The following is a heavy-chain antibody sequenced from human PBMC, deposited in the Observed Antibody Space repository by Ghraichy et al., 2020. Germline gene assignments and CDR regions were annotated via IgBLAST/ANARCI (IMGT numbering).Heavy chain of an antibody. D-gene: IGHD2-2*01. CDR2: IYYSGST. V-gene: IGHV4-59*08. CDR3: ARHANVVGVPADQNWFGP. CDR1: GGSISSYY. J-gene: IGHJ5*02. Sequence: SETLSLTCTVSGGSISSYYWSWIRQPPGKGLEWIGYIYYSGSTNYNPSLKSRVTISLDTSKNQFSLKLSSVTAADTAVYYCARHANVVGVPADQNWFGPWGQGTLVTVSS.